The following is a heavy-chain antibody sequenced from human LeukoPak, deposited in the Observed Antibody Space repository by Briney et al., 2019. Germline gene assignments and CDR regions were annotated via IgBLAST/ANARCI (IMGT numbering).Heavy chain of an antibody. CDR3: ARADDGVGATRFFDAFDI. CDR2: IYYSGST. Sequence: SETLSLTCTVSGGSISSSSYYWGWIRQPPGKGLEWIGSIYYSGSTYYNPSLKSRVTILVDTSKNQFSLKLSSVTAADTAVYYCARADDGVGATRFFDAFDIWGQGTMVTVSS. CDR1: GGSISSSSYY. V-gene: IGHV4-39*07. J-gene: IGHJ3*02. D-gene: IGHD1-26*01.